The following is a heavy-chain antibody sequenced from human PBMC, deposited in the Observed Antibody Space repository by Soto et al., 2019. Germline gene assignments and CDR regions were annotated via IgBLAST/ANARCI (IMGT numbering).Heavy chain of an antibody. CDR1: GFTFSTYA. CDR3: AKDSALVATIGTFDY. CDR2: ISGSGGAT. Sequence: PGGSLRLSCAASGFTFSTYAMSWVRQTPGKGLEWVSAISGSGGATYYADSVKGRFTISRDNSKNTLYLQMNSLRAEDTAVYYCAKDSALVATIGTFDYWGQGSLVTVSS. D-gene: IGHD5-12*01. J-gene: IGHJ4*02. V-gene: IGHV3-23*01.